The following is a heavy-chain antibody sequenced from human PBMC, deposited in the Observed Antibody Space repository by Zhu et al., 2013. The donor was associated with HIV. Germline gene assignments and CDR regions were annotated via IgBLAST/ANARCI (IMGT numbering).Heavy chain of an antibody. Sequence: QVQLVQSGAEVKKPGSSVKVSCKASGGTFSSYAISWVRQAPGQGLEWMGGIIPIFGTANYAQKFQGRVTITADKSTSTAYMELSSLRSEDTAVYYCAREIHPGAISSSSYTVYWGQGTLVTVSS. J-gene: IGHJ4*02. CDR3: AREIHPGAISSSSYTVY. D-gene: IGHD2-2*01. CDR1: GGTFSSYA. V-gene: IGHV1-69*06. CDR2: IIPIFGTA.